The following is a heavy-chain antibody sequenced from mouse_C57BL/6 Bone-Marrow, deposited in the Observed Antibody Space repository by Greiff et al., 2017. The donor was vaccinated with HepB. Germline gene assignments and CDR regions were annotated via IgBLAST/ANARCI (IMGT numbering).Heavy chain of an antibody. J-gene: IGHJ3*01. CDR3: ASYYDYDWFAY. CDR2: ISDGGSYT. V-gene: IGHV5-4*01. CDR1: GFTFSSYA. Sequence: EVQLVESGGGLVKPGGSLKLSCAASGFTFSSYAMSWVRQTPEKRLEWVATISDGGSYTYYPDNVKGRFTISRDNAKNNLYLQMSHLKSEDTAMYYCASYYDYDWFAYWGQETLVTVSA. D-gene: IGHD2-4*01.